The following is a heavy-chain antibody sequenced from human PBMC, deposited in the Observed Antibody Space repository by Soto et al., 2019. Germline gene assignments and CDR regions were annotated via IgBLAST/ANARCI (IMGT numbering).Heavy chain of an antibody. J-gene: IGHJ5*02. D-gene: IGHD3-3*01. CDR2: ISSSSSYI. CDR3: ASTIFGVVFNWFDP. V-gene: IGHV3-21*01. Sequence: PGGSLRLSCAASGFTFSSYSMNWVRRAPGKGLEWVSSISSSSSYIYYADSVKGRFTISRDNAKNSLYLQMNSLRAEDTAVYYCASTIFGVVFNWFDPWGQGTLVTVSS. CDR1: GFTFSSYS.